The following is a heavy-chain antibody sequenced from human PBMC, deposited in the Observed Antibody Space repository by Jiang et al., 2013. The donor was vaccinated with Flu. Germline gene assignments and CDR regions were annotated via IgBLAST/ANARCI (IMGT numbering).Heavy chain of an antibody. V-gene: IGHV6-1*01. CDR2: TYYRSKWYN. D-gene: IGHD2/OR15-2a*01. CDR1: GDSVSSNGVA. CDR3: TRGRMSAFDI. Sequence: QTLSLTCAISGDSVSSNGVAWNWIRQSPSRGLEWLGRTYYRSKWYNDYAVSVKSRIIIDPDTSKNQFSLQLNSVTPEDTAVYYCTRGRMSAFDIWGQGTMVTASS. J-gene: IGHJ3*02.